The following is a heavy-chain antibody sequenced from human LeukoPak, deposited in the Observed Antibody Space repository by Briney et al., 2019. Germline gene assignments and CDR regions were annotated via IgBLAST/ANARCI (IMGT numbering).Heavy chain of an antibody. CDR1: GYTFTGYY. V-gene: IGHV1-2*06. CDR2: INPNSGGT. Sequence: ASVKVSCKASGYTFTGYYMHWVRQAPGQGLEWMGRINPNSGGTNYAQKFQGRVTMTRGTSISTAYMELSRLRSDDTAVYYCARGPLGAYCSGGSCAGDYWGQGTLVTVSS. D-gene: IGHD2-15*01. CDR3: ARGPLGAYCSGGSCAGDY. J-gene: IGHJ4*02.